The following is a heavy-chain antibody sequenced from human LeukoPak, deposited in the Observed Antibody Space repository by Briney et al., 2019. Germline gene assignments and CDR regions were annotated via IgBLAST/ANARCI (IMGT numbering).Heavy chain of an antibody. V-gene: IGHV3-11*04. Sequence: GGSLRLSCAASGFTFSDYYMSWIRQAPGKGLEWVSYISSSGSTIYYADSVKGRFTISGDNAKNSLYLQMNSLRAEDTAVYYCARDTQAPSYSSGWYFSDYWGQGTLVTVSS. CDR1: GFTFSDYY. J-gene: IGHJ4*02. D-gene: IGHD6-19*01. CDR2: ISSSGSTI. CDR3: ARDTQAPSYSSGWYFSDY.